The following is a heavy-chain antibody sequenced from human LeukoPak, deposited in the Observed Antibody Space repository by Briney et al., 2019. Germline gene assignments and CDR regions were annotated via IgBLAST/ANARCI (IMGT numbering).Heavy chain of an antibody. CDR3: ARDMSVVVPAAMPVVVAFDI. Sequence: GASVKVSCKASGYTFTSYGISWVRQAPGQGLEWMGWISAYNGNTNYAQKLQGRVTMTTDTSTSTACMELRSLRSDDTAVYYCARDMSVVVPAAMPVVVAFDIWGQGTMVTVSS. D-gene: IGHD2-2*01. CDR2: ISAYNGNT. V-gene: IGHV1-18*04. CDR1: GYTFTSYG. J-gene: IGHJ3*02.